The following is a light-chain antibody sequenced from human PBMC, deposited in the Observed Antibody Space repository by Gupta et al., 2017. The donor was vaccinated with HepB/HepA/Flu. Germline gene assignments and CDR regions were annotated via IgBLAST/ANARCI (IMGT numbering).Light chain of an antibody. CDR3: QQYNSYSIT. CDR1: QSVSTW. J-gene: IGKJ5*01. V-gene: IGKV1-5*03. Sequence: DIQMTQSPSTLSASVGDRVTITCRASQSVSTWLAWYQQKPGRAPNLLIYKASRLESGVPPRFSGSGSGTEFTLTISSLRPDDFATYYCQQYNSYSITFGQGTRLEIK. CDR2: KAS.